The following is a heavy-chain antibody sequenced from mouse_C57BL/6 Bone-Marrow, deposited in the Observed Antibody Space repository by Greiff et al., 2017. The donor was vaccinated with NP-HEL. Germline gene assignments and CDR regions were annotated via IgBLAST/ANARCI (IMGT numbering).Heavy chain of an antibody. CDR1: GYSFTGYF. CDR3: ARMHYSNRWDAMDY. V-gene: IGHV1-20*01. CDR2: INPYNGDT. Sequence: VQLQQSGPELVKPGDSVKISCKASGYSFTGYFMNWVMQSHGKSLEWIGRINPYNGDTFYNQKFKGKATLTVDKPSSTAHMELRSLTSEDSAVYYCARMHYSNRWDAMDYWGQGTSVTVSS. J-gene: IGHJ4*01. D-gene: IGHD2-5*01.